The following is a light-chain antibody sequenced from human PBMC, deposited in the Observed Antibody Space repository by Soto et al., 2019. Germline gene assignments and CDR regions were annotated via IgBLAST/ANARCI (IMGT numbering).Light chain of an antibody. Sequence: EIVMTQSPATLCVSPGERAALSCRASQSFSSNLAWYQQKPGQAPRLLSYGASTRATGVPARFSGSGSGTEFTLTISSLQPEDFAVYFCQQYSEWPWTFGQGTKVDIK. CDR3: QQYSEWPWT. V-gene: IGKV3-15*01. CDR1: QSFSSN. J-gene: IGKJ1*01. CDR2: GAS.